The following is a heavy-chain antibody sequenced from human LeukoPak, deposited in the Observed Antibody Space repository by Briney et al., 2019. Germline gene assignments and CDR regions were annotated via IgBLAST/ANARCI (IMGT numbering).Heavy chain of an antibody. Sequence: SVKVSCKASGGTFSSYAISWVRQAPGQGLEWMGGIIPIFGTANYAQKFQGRVTITADESTSTAYMELSSLRSEDTAVYYCATSPYVGYCSGGSCYDYYGMDVWGQGTTVTVSS. D-gene: IGHD2-15*01. V-gene: IGHV1-69*13. J-gene: IGHJ6*02. CDR1: GGTFSSYA. CDR2: IIPIFGTA. CDR3: ATSPYVGYCSGGSCYDYYGMDV.